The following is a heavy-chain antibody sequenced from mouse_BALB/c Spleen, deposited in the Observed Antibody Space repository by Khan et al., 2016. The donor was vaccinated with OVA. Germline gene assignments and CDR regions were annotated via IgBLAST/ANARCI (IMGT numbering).Heavy chain of an antibody. Sequence: VQLKQSGPGLVAPSQSLSITCTVSGFSLTSYGVNWVRQPPVKGLEWLVVIWGDWSTNYHSALISRLSISKDTSKSQVFLKLNSLQTDDPATYYCVKQNYGTLYAMDYWGQGTAVTVSS. CDR3: VKQNYGTLYAMDY. D-gene: IGHD2-1*01. V-gene: IGHV2-3*01. CDR2: IWGDWST. J-gene: IGHJ4*01. CDR1: GFSLTSYG.